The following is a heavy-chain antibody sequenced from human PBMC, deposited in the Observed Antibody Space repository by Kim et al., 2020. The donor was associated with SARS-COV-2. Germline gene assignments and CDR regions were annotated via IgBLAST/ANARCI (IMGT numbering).Heavy chain of an antibody. J-gene: IGHJ4*02. D-gene: IGHD3-3*01. CDR1: GGSISSGGYY. CDR2: IYYSGST. Sequence: SETLSLTCTVSGGSISSGGYYWSWIRQHPGKGLEWIGYIYYSGSTYYNPSLKSRVTISVDTSKNQFSLKLSSVTAADTAVYYCARGYDFWSGYWWYYFDYWGQGTLVTVSS. V-gene: IGHV4-31*03. CDR3: ARGYDFWSGYWWYYFDY.